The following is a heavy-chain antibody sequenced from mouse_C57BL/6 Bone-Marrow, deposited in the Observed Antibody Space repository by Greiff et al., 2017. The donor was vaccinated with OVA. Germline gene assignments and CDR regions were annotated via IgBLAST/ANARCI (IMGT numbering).Heavy chain of an antibody. J-gene: IGHJ2*02. V-gene: IGHV14-4*01. CDR2: IDPENGDT. Sequence: EVQLQQSGAELVRPGASVKLSCTASGFNIKDDYMHWVKQRPEQGLEWIGWIDPENGDTEYASKFQGKSTITADTSSNTAYLQISSLTSEDTAVYYCTPYGSSYDFDYWGQGTSLTVSS. D-gene: IGHD1-1*01. CDR3: TPYGSSYDFDY. CDR1: GFNIKDDY.